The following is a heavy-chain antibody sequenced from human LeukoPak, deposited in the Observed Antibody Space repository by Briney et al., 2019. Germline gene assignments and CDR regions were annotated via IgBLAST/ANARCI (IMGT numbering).Heavy chain of an antibody. D-gene: IGHD3-10*01. CDR1: GGSISPYV. J-gene: IGHJ5*02. CDR3: ARDDYRGVTNFDP. V-gene: IGHV4-59*01. Sequence: PSETLSLTCTVSGGSISPYVWSWMRQTPGKGLEWIGYVSYTVSTNYNPALKTRVTISVDTSKNQFSLQLTSVTAADTAVYYCARDDYRGVTNFDPWGQGTLVTVSS. CDR2: VSYTVST.